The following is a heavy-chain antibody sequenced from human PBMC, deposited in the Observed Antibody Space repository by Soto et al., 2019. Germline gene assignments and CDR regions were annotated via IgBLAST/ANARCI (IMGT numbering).Heavy chain of an antibody. Sequence: ASVKVSCKASGYTFTSYGISWVRQAPGQGLEWMGWISAYNGNTNYAQKLQGRVTMTTDTSTSTAYMELRSLRSDDAAVYYCARVSRSIAVAGTSDICGQGTMVTVSS. V-gene: IGHV1-18*01. CDR2: ISAYNGNT. CDR3: ARVSRSIAVAGTSDI. CDR1: GYTFTSYG. J-gene: IGHJ3*02. D-gene: IGHD6-19*01.